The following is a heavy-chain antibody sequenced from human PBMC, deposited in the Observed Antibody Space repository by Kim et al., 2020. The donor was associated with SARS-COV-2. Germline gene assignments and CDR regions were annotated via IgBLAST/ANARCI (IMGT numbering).Heavy chain of an antibody. V-gene: IGHV3-21*01. Sequence: GGSLRLSCAASGFTFSSYSMNWVRQAPGKGLEWVSSISSSSSYIYYADSVKGRFTISRDNAKNSLYLQMNSLRAEDTAVYYCARDPYYGSGSHTNNWFDPWGQGTLVTVSS. CDR3: ARDPYYGSGSHTNNWFDP. CDR2: ISSSSSYI. J-gene: IGHJ5*02. D-gene: IGHD3-10*01. CDR1: GFTFSSYS.